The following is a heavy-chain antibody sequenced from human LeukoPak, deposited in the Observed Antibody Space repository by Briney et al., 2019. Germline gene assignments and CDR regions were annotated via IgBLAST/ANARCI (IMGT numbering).Heavy chain of an antibody. V-gene: IGHV3-33*01. CDR2: IWYDGSNK. Sequence: SGGTLRLSCAASGFTFSSYGMHWVRQAPGKGLEWVAVIWYDGSNKYYADSVKGRFTISRDNSKNTLYLQMNSLRAEDTAVYYCAGDGRALTVITEVGYWGQGTLVTVSS. D-gene: IGHD4-17*01. J-gene: IGHJ4*02. CDR3: AGDGRALTVITEVGY. CDR1: GFTFSSYG.